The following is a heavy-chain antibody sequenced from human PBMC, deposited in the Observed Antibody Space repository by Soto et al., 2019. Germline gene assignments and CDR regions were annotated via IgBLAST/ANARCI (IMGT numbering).Heavy chain of an antibody. Sequence: EVQLVESGGGLVQPGGSLRLSCAASGFTVSSNYMSWVRQAPGKGLEWVSVIYSGGSTYYADSVKGRFTISRDNSKNTLYLQMNSLSAEDTAVYYCARTYGPPLIDYWGQGTLVTVSS. CDR2: IYSGGST. J-gene: IGHJ4*02. D-gene: IGHD4-17*01. CDR3: ARTYGPPLIDY. CDR1: GFTVSSNY. V-gene: IGHV3-66*01.